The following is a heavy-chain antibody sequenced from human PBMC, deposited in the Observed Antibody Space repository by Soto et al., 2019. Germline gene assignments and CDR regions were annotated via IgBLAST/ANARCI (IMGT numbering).Heavy chain of an antibody. CDR1: GGSISSSSYY. D-gene: IGHD1-26*01. J-gene: IGHJ6*02. CDR2: IYYSGST. V-gene: IGHV4-39*01. Sequence: QLQLQESGPGLVKPSETLSLTCTVSGGSISSSSYYWGWIRQPPGKGLEWIGSIYYSGSTYYNPSLKSRVTISVDTSKNQFSLKLSSVTAADTAVYYCARASEMAGGGPFYYGMDVWGQGTTVTVSS. CDR3: ARASEMAGGGPFYYGMDV.